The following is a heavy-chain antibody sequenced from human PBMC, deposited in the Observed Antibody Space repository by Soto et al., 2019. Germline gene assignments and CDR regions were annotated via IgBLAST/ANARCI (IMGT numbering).Heavy chain of an antibody. D-gene: IGHD1-26*01. V-gene: IGHV4-34*01. J-gene: IGHJ4*02. CDR2: INHSGST. CDR3: ARMVQWYSGSYFDY. Sequence: SETLSLTCAVYGGSFSGYYWSWIRQPPGKGLEWIGEINHSGSTNYNPSLKSRVTISVDTSKNQFPLKLSSVTAADTAVYYCARMVQWYSGSYFDYWGQGTLVTVSS. CDR1: GGSFSGYY.